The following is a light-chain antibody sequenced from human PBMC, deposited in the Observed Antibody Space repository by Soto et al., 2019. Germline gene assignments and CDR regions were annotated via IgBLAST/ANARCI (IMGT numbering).Light chain of an antibody. CDR2: EVS. CDR1: SSDVGGSNY. J-gene: IGLJ2*01. CDR3: SSYAGSKNFVV. V-gene: IGLV2-8*01. Sequence: QSALTQPPSASGSPGQSVTISCTGTSSDVGGSNYVSWYQQHPGKAPKFMIYEVSKRPSGVPDRSSGSKSGNTASLTVSGLQAEDEADYFCSSYAGSKNFVVFGGGTKLTVL.